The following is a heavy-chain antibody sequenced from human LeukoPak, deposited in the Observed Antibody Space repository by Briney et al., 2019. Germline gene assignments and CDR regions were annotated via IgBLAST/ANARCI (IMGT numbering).Heavy chain of an antibody. D-gene: IGHD6-13*01. CDR3: ARIQAAGGTMYAFDL. CDR2: INPNSGGT. CDR1: GYTFTSYD. Sequence: ASVKVSCKASGYTFTSYDINWVRQAPGQGLEWMGWINPNSGGTNYAQKFQGRVTMTRDTSITTVYMDLNRLISDDTALYYCARIQAAGGTMYAFDLWGQGTMVTVSS. V-gene: IGHV1-2*02. J-gene: IGHJ3*01.